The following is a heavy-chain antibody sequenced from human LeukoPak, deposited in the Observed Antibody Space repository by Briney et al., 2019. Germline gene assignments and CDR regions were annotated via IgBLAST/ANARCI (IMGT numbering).Heavy chain of an antibody. V-gene: IGHV1-2*02. J-gene: IGHJ4*02. CDR1: GYTFTGCY. CDR3: ARDLLDSSGYHIRPIDY. CDR2: INPNSGGT. Sequence: ASVKVSCKASGYTFTGCYMHWVRQAPRQALEWMGWINPNSGGTNYAQKFQSRVTMTRDTSISTAYMELSRLRSDDTAVYYCARDLLDSSGYHIRPIDYWGQGTLVTVSS. D-gene: IGHD3-22*01.